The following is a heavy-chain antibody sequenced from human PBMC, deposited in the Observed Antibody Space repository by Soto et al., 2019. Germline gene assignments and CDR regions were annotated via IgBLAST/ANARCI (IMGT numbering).Heavy chain of an antibody. CDR1: GYTFTNYG. CDR3: ARGLPYGSGSYYTVPIDY. Sequence: GASVKVSCKTSGYTFTNYGINWMRQAPGQGLEWMGWISAYNGNTRFAQKFQGRVTLTRNTSTSTAYMELSSLRSEDTAEYYCARGLPYGSGSYYTVPIDYWGQGTLVTVSS. CDR2: ISAYNGNT. J-gene: IGHJ4*02. D-gene: IGHD3-10*01. V-gene: IGHV1-18*01.